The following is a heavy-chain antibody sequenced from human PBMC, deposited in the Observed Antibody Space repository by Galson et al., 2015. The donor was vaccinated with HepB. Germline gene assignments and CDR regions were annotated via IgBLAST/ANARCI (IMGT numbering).Heavy chain of an antibody. J-gene: IGHJ4*02. Sequence: SETLSLTCTVSGGPISSGSHYWIWVRQPPGKRLEWIGYIFYSGSTNFNPSLRSRVTMSVDTSKSQFSLSLHSVTVVDTAVYYCARGFGARIQALDSWGQGTLVTVSS. CDR3: ARGFGARIQALDS. CDR2: IFYSGST. D-gene: IGHD3-10*01. CDR1: GGPISSGSHY. V-gene: IGHV4-61*01.